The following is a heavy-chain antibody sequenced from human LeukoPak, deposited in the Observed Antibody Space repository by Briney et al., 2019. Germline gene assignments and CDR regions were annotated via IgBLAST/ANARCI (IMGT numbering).Heavy chain of an antibody. J-gene: IGHJ3*02. CDR3: AKDLSGRSLRAFDI. V-gene: IGHV3-9*01. D-gene: IGHD4-17*01. CDR2: ISWNSGNI. CDR1: GFTFDDYA. Sequence: PGGSLRLSCAASGFTFDDYAMHWVRQAPGKGLEWVSGISWNSGNIGHADSVKGRFTISRDNAKNSLYLQMNSLRAEDTALYYCAKDLSGRSLRAFDIWGQGTMVTVSS.